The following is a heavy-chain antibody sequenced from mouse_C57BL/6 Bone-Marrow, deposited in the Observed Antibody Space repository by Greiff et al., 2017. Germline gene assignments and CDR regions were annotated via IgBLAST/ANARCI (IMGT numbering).Heavy chain of an antibody. J-gene: IGHJ3*01. CDR1: GYTFTSYG. Sequence: QVQLQQSGAELARPGASVKLSCKASGYTFTSYGISWVKQRTGQGLEWIGEIYPRSGNTYYNEKFKGKATLTADKSSSTAYMELRSLTSEYSAVYFCARDPLYYYGSSCFAYWGQGTLVTVSA. V-gene: IGHV1-81*01. D-gene: IGHD1-1*01. CDR2: IYPRSGNT. CDR3: ARDPLYYYGSSCFAY.